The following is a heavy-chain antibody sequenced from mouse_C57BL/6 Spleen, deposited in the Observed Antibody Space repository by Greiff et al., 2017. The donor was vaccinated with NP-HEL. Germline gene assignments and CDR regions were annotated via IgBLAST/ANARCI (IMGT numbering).Heavy chain of an antibody. CDR3: ARDLTTVVDGYFDV. V-gene: IGHV7-1*01. Sequence: EVMLVESGGGLVQSGRSLRLSCATSGFTFSDFYMEWVRQAPGKGLEWIAASRNKANDYTTEYSASVKGRFIVSRDTSQSILYLQMNALRAEDTAIYYCARDLTTVVDGYFDVWGTGTTVTVSS. CDR2: SRNKANDYTT. J-gene: IGHJ1*03. D-gene: IGHD1-1*01. CDR1: GFTFSDFY.